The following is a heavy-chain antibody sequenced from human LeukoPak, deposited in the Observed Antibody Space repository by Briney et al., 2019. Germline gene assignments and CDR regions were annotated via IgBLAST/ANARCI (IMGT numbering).Heavy chain of an antibody. J-gene: IGHJ4*02. Sequence: SETLSLTCTVSGYSISSGYYWGWIRQPPGKGLEWIGSIYHSGSTSYNPSLKCRVTISVDTSKNQFSLKLSSVTAADTAVYYCARRLTGNYDFWSGYPFEYWGQGTLVTVSS. V-gene: IGHV4-38-2*02. CDR2: IYHSGST. D-gene: IGHD3-3*01. CDR3: ARRLTGNYDFWSGYPFEY. CDR1: GYSISSGYY.